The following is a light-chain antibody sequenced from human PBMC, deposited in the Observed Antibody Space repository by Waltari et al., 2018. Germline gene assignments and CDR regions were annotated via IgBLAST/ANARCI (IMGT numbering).Light chain of an antibody. Sequence: QLVLTQSPSASASLGASVKFTCTLSSGHSSYAIAWHQQQPEKGRRYLMTLNSDGSHIKGDGLPDRFSSSSSGAERYLPISSLQSEDEADYYCQTWGTGIQVFGGGTKLTVL. CDR2: LNSDGSH. V-gene: IGLV4-69*01. CDR1: SGHSSYA. CDR3: QTWGTGIQV. J-gene: IGLJ3*02.